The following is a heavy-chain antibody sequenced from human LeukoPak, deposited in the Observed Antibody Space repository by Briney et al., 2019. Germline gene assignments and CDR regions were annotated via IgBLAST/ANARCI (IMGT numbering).Heavy chain of an antibody. CDR1: GYTFTSYA. Sequence: ASVKVSCKASGYTFTSYAMNWVRQAPGQGLEWMGWINTNTGNPTYAQGFTGRFVFSLDTSVSTAYLQISSLKAEDTAVYYCARDREGLLWFGELLLGYFDYWGQGTLVTVSS. D-gene: IGHD3-10*01. CDR2: INTNTGNP. J-gene: IGHJ4*02. V-gene: IGHV7-4-1*02. CDR3: ARDREGLLWFGELLLGYFDY.